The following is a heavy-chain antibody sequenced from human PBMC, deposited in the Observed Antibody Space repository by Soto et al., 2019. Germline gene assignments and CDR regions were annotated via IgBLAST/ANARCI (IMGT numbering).Heavy chain of an antibody. V-gene: IGHV4-30-2*01. D-gene: IGHD1-1*01. CDR1: GGSISSGGYS. CDR3: SQGERGLSRSFDF. CDR2: IYHSGST. Sequence: PSETLSITCAVSGGSISSGGYSWSWIRQPPGKGLEWIGYIYHSGSTYYNPSLKSRVTISVDRSKNQFSLKLSSVTAADTAVYYFSQGERGLSRSFDFWYQATMVT. J-gene: IGHJ3*01.